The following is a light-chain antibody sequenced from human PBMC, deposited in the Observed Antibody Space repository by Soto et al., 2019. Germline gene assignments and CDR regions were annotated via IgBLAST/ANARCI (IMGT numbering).Light chain of an antibody. CDR1: SSNIGAGYD. Sequence: QAVVTQPPSVSGAPGQRVTISCTGSSSNIGAGYDVHWYQLLPGTAPKLLIYGNTNRPSGVPDRLSGSKSGTSASLAIAGLQAEDEADYYCQSYDGSLGGWAFGGGTQLTVL. J-gene: IGLJ3*02. CDR2: GNT. CDR3: QSYDGSLGGWA. V-gene: IGLV1-40*01.